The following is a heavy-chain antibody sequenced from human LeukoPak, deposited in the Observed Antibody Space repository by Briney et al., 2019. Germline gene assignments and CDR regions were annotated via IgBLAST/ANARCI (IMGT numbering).Heavy chain of an antibody. Sequence: SETLSLTCTIFGASTSDYYWSWIRQPPGKGLEWIGYIHYSGSTSYNPSLKSRVTISVDTAKNQFSLKLSSVTAADTSVYYCARGSYNYDSSEAFDIWGQGTTVTVSS. CDR3: ARGSYNYDSSEAFDI. J-gene: IGHJ3*02. CDR2: IHYSGST. V-gene: IGHV4-59*01. CDR1: GASTSDYY. D-gene: IGHD3-22*01.